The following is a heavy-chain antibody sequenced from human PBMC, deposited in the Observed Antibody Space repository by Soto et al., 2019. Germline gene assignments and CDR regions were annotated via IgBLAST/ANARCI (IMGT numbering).Heavy chain of an antibody. CDR3: ANLRGWLQPSYYYYGMDV. CDR2: ISGSGGST. CDR1: GFTFSSYA. V-gene: IGHV3-23*01. Sequence: GGSLRLSCAASGFTFSSYAMSWGRQAPWKGLEWVSAISGSGGSTYYADSVKGRFTISRDNSKNTLYLQMNSLRAEDTAVYYCANLRGWLQPSYYYYGMDVWGQGTTVTVSS. D-gene: IGHD5-12*01. J-gene: IGHJ6*02.